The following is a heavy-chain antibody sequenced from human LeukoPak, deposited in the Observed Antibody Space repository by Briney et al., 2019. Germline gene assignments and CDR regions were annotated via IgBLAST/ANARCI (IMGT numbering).Heavy chain of an antibody. D-gene: IGHD5-12*01. CDR1: GFTFNTYN. CDR3: AREHSGYDFPGRDYYYMDV. V-gene: IGHV3-21*01. Sequence: GGSLRLSCAASGFTFNTYNMKCVRQAPAKGLEWVSSISSSSSSYIYYPDPVKDRFTISRDNAKNSLYLQMNSLRAEDTAVYYCAREHSGYDFPGRDYYYMDVWGKGTTVTVSS. CDR2: ISSSSSSYI. J-gene: IGHJ6*03.